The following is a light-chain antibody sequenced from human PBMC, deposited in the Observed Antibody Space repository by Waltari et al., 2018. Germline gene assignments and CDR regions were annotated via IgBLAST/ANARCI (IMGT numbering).Light chain of an antibody. CDR3: ETWDTYTRL. CDR1: SGHRNYI. CDR2: VEGSGSY. J-gene: IGLJ2*01. V-gene: IGLV4-60*03. Sequence: QPVLTQSSSASASLGSSVKPTCTLSSGHRNYILAWPQQQPGMAPRYLMKVEGSGSYNKGSGIPDRFSGSSSGADRYLTISNLQSEDEADYFCETWDTYTRLFGGGTKLTVL.